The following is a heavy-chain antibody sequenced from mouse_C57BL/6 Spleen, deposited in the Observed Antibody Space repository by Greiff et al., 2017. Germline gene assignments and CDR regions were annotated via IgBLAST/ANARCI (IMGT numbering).Heavy chain of an antibody. V-gene: IGHV1-42*01. J-gene: IGHJ2*01. D-gene: IGHD2-4*01. CDR3: ATYDYSLDY. CDR2: INPSTGGT. Sequence: VQLQQSGPELVKPGASVKISCKASGYSFTGYYMNWVKQSPEKSLEWIGEINPSTGGTTYNQKFKAKATLTVDKSSSTAYMQLKSLTSEDSAVYYCATYDYSLDYWGQGTTLTVSS. CDR1: GYSFTGYY.